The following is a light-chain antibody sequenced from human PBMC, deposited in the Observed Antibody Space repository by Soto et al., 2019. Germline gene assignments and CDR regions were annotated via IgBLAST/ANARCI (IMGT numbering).Light chain of an antibody. CDR3: QQYGSLYWT. J-gene: IGKJ1*01. Sequence: EIVLTQSPGTLSLSPGERATLSCRASQNVDTNYLAWYQQKPGQAPRIIIFGASGRATGIPDRFSGSGSGTDFTLTSRRLEPEDFSLYYCQQYGSLYWTFGQGTKVEIK. V-gene: IGKV3-20*01. CDR1: QNVDTNY. CDR2: GAS.